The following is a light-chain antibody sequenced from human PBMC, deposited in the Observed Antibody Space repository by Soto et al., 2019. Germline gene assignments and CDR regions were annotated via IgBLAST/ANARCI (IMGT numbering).Light chain of an antibody. Sequence: QSVLIQSPSASASLGASVKLTCTLSSGHSSYAIAWHQQQPEKGPRYLMKLDSDGSHTKGDAIPDRFSGSSSGAERYLTISSLQSEDEADYYCQTWGTGIHVVFGGGTQLTVL. J-gene: IGLJ2*01. V-gene: IGLV4-69*01. CDR1: SGHSSYA. CDR2: LDSDGSH. CDR3: QTWGTGIHVV.